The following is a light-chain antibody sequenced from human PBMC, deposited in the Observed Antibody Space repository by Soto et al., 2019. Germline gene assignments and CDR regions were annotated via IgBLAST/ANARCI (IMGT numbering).Light chain of an antibody. J-gene: IGLJ1*01. CDR3: QSYDSSLSGYV. CDR1: NSNIGAGYD. CDR2: GNS. V-gene: IGLV1-40*01. Sequence: QSVLTQPPSVSGAPGQRVTISCTGSNSNIGAGYDVHWYQQLPGTAPKVLIYGNSNRPSGVPDRFSGSKSGTSASRAITGLQAEDEADYYCQSYDSSLSGYVFGTGTKVTVL.